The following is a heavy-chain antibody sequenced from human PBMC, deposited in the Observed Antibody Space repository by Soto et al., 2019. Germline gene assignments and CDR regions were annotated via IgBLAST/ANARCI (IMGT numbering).Heavy chain of an antibody. D-gene: IGHD3-10*01. J-gene: IGHJ5*02. Sequence: ASVKVSCKASGYTFTSYYMHWVRQAPGQGLEWMGIINPSGGSTSYAQKFQGRVTMTRDTSTSTVYMELSSLRSEDTAVYYCARVVWFGEFGGWFDPWGQGTLVTVSS. CDR2: INPSGGST. CDR1: GYTFTSYY. CDR3: ARVVWFGEFGGWFDP. V-gene: IGHV1-46*01.